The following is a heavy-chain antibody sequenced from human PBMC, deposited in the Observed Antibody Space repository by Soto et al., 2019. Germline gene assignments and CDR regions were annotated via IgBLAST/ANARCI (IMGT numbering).Heavy chain of an antibody. Sequence: EVQLLESGGGFVQPGESLRLSCVASGFTFSLSAMSWVRQAPGRGLAWVSSISGGGGSTEYTDSVKGRFTISRDNSKDPVHLQMNSLRAEDTAVYYCAKGPEYDILTGCDYWGQGALVTVSS. CDR3: AKGPEYDILTGCDY. CDR2: ISGGGGST. V-gene: IGHV3-23*01. J-gene: IGHJ4*02. D-gene: IGHD3-9*01. CDR1: GFTFSLSA.